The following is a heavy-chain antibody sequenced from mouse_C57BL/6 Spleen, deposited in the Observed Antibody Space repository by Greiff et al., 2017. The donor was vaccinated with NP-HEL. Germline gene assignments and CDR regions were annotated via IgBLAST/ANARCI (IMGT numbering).Heavy chain of an antibody. CDR3: ARSGTTVVATDCYFDV. CDR2: INPSNGGT. Sequence: QVQLQQSGTELVKPGASVKLSCKASGYTFTSYWMHWVKQRPGQGLEWIGNINPSNGGTNYNEKFKSKATLTVDKSSSTAYMQLSSLTSEDSAVYYCARSGTTVVATDCYFDVWGTGTTVTVSS. V-gene: IGHV1-53*01. CDR1: GYTFTSYW. D-gene: IGHD1-1*01. J-gene: IGHJ1*03.